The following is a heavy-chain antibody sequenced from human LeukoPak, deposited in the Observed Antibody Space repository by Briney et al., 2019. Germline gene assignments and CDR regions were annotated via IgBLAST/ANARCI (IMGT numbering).Heavy chain of an antibody. V-gene: IGHV1-3*01. CDR1: GYTFTSYA. J-gene: IGHJ4*02. D-gene: IGHD5-18*01. Sequence: GASVKVSCKASGYTFTSYAMHWVRQAPGQRLEWMGWINAGNGNTKYSQKFQGRVTITRDTSASTAYMELSSLRSEDTAVYYCARDSGPGVDTAMVLRGVWGQGTLVTVSS. CDR3: ARDSGPGVDTAMVLRGV. CDR2: INAGNGNT.